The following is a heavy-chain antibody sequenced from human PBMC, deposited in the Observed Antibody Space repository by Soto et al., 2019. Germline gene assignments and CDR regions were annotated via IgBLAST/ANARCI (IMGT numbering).Heavy chain of an antibody. CDR2: FDPEDGET. V-gene: IGHV1-24*01. J-gene: IGHJ4*02. D-gene: IGHD6-19*01. CDR3: ATRFSSGWFVGYYFDY. Sequence: SVKVSCKVSGYTLTELSMHWVRQAPGKGLEWMGGFDPEDGETIYAQKFQGRVTMTEDTSTDTAYMELSSLRSEDTAVYYCATRFSSGWFVGYYFDYWGQGTLVTVSS. CDR1: GYTLTELS.